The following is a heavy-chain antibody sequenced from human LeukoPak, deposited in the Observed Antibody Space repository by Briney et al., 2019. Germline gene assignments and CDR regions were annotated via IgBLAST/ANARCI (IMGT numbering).Heavy chain of an antibody. D-gene: IGHD3-10*01. Sequence: GGSLRLSCAASGFTFSSYSMNWVRQAPGKGLERVSYISSSSSTIYYADSVKGRFTISRDNAKNSLYLQMNSLRDEDTAVYYCARVDSLLYYYGSGPLEFDPWGQGTLVTVSS. V-gene: IGHV3-48*02. CDR2: ISSSSSTI. CDR3: ARVDSLLYYYGSGPLEFDP. CDR1: GFTFSSYS. J-gene: IGHJ5*02.